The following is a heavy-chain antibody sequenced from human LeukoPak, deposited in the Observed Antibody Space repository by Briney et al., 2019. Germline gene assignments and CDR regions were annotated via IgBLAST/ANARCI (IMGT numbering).Heavy chain of an antibody. CDR1: GGSINSYY. D-gene: IGHD5-18*01. J-gene: IGHJ4*02. V-gene: IGHV4-59*13. Sequence: SETLSLTCTVSGGSINSYYWSWIRQPPGKGLEWIGHIYSSGSTVYNPSLKSRVTISIDTSKNQFSLKWSSVTAADPAVYYCARLKGTAMVDYWGQGTLVTVSS. CDR3: ARLKGTAMVDY. CDR2: IYSSGST.